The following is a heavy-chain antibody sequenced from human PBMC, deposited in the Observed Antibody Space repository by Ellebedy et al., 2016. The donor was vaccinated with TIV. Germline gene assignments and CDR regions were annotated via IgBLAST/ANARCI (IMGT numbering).Heavy chain of an antibody. V-gene: IGHV5-51*01. CDR2: IYPGDSDT. CDR3: ARLFGVRTGAFDI. Sequence: GESLKVSXKGSGYSFTSYWIGWVRQMPGKGLEWMGIIYPGDSDTRYSPSFQGQVTISADKSISTAYLQWSSLKASDTAMYYCARLFGVRTGAFDIWGQGTMVTVSS. D-gene: IGHD3-3*01. CDR1: GYSFTSYW. J-gene: IGHJ3*02.